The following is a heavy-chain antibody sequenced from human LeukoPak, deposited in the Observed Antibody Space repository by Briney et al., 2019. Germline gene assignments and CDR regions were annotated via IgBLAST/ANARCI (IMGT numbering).Heavy chain of an antibody. D-gene: IGHD2-15*01. CDR3: AREGGHEFDY. Sequence: GGSLRLSCAASGFTFSSYGMHWVRQAPGKGLEWVAVISYDGSNKYYADSVKGRFTISRDNAKNSLYLQMNSLRVEDTAVYYCAREGGHEFDYWGQGTLVTVSS. V-gene: IGHV3-30*03. CDR2: ISYDGSNK. CDR1: GFTFSSYG. J-gene: IGHJ4*02.